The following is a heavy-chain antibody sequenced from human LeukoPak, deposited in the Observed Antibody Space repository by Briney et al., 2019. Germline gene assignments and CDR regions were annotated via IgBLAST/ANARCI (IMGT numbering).Heavy chain of an antibody. CDR1: GGSISSYY. CDR2: IYYSGST. V-gene: IGHV4-59*08. J-gene: IGHJ2*01. Sequence: SETLSLTCTVSGGSISSYYWSWIRQPPVKGLEWIGYIYYSGSTNYNPSLKSRVTISVDTSKNQFSLKLSSVTAADTAVYYCARHWMTVAPYWYFDLWGRGTLVTVSS. CDR3: ARHWMTVAPYWYFDL. D-gene: IGHD6-19*01.